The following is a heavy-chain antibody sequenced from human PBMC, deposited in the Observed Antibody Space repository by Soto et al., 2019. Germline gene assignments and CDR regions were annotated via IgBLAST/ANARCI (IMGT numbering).Heavy chain of an antibody. D-gene: IGHD5-12*01. J-gene: IGHJ3*02. CDR1: GFTVSSNY. CDR2: IYSGGSA. CDR3: ASTHTPEYSGYDRQLGAFDI. V-gene: IGHV3-66*01. Sequence: EVQLVESGGGLVQPGGSLRLSCAASGFTVSSNYMSWVRQAPGKGLERVSVIYSGGSAYYADSVKGRFTISRDNSKNTLYLQMNSLRAGDTAVYYCASTHTPEYSGYDRQLGAFDIWGQGTMVTVSS.